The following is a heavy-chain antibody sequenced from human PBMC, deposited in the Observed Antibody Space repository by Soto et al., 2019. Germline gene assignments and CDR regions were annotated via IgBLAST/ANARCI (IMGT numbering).Heavy chain of an antibody. CDR2: INTAGTT. V-gene: IGHV3-23*01. Sequence: EVQLLEFGGGLVQPGGSLRLSCAASGFTFTTYAMTWVRQAPGKGLEWLSAINTAGTTYYADSVKGRFTISRDNAKNTLYLQMNGLRVEDTAVYYCAKDWYEDSWGQGTLVTVSS. J-gene: IGHJ4*02. CDR1: GFTFTTYA. CDR3: AKDWYEDS. D-gene: IGHD6-13*01.